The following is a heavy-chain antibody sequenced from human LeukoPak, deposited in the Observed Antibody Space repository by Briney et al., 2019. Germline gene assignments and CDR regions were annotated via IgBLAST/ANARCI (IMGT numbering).Heavy chain of an antibody. CDR1: GFTFSNYA. CDR3: AKVGPGSDYHNGMDV. CDR2: ITISDGRS. J-gene: IGHJ6*02. D-gene: IGHD3-10*01. V-gene: IGHV3-23*01. Sequence: PGGSLRLSCAASGFTFSNYAMSWVRQAPGKGLEWVSAITISDGRSYYADSVKGRFAVSRDNSRNTLYLQMNSLRGEDTAVYYCAKVGPGSDYHNGMDVWGQGTTVTVSS.